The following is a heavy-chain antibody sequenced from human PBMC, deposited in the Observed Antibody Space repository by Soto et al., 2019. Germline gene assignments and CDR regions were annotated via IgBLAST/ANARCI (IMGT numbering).Heavy chain of an antibody. CDR1: GGSFSDYY. D-gene: IGHD2-15*01. Sequence: PSETLSLTCAVYGGSFSDYYWSWISQPPGKGLQWIGEVNHSGSTNYNPSLKSRVTISLDTSKNQFSLKLSSVTAADTAVYYCARLSYGYCSGGSCYDIWGQGTMVTVSS. CDR3: ARLSYGYCSGGSCYDI. J-gene: IGHJ3*02. CDR2: VNHSGST. V-gene: IGHV4-34*01.